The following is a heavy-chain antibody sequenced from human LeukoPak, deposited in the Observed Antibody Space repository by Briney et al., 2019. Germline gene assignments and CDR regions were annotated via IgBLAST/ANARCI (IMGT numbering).Heavy chain of an antibody. CDR2: IYNSGST. CDR1: GFTVSSSY. V-gene: IGHV3-66*01. D-gene: IGHD6-19*01. J-gene: IGHJ4*02. CDR3: ARASQWLAFDY. Sequence: GGSLRLSCAASGFTVSSSYISWVRQAPGKGLEWVSVIYNSGSTNYADSVKGRFTISRDNSKNTLYLQMNSLRAEDTAVYYCARASQWLAFDYWGQGTLVTVSS.